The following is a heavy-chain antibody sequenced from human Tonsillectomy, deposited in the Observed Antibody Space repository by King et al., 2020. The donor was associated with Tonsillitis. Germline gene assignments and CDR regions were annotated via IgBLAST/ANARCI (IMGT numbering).Heavy chain of an antibody. Sequence: VQLVQSGGGLVKPGGSLRLSCAASGFTFSSYSMNWVRQAPGKGLEWVSSISSSSSYIYYADSVKGRFTISSDNAKNSLYLQMNSLRAEDTAVYYCARVGPVAGTLGDYWGQGTLVTVSS. CDR1: GFTFSSYS. V-gene: IGHV3-21*01. J-gene: IGHJ4*02. CDR3: ARVGPVAGTLGDY. D-gene: IGHD6-19*01. CDR2: ISSSSSYI.